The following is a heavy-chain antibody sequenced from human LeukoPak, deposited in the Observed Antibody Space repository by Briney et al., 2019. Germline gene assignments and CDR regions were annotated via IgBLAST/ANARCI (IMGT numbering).Heavy chain of an antibody. D-gene: IGHD1-1*01. CDR3: ASSTGRIGTSDY. CDR2: IYTSGST. V-gene: IGHV4-4*07. Sequence: SETLSLTCTVSGGSISSYYWSWIRQPAGKGLEWIGRIYTSGSTNYNPSLKSRVTISVDTSKNQFSLKLSSVTAADTAVYYCASSTGRIGTSDYWGQGTLVTVSS. CDR1: GGSISSYY. J-gene: IGHJ4*02.